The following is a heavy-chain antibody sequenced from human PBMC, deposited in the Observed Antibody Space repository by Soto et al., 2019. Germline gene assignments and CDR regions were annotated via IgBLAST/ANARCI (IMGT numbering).Heavy chain of an antibody. V-gene: IGHV3-30*04. CDR3: ARYSGWYSYNWFDP. Sequence: PGGSMRLSCAASGFTFSFYAMHWIRQAPGKGLEWVSVISYNGRNRTYVDSVKGRFTISSDKAENSVYLQMCSLRGEDTAMYYFARYSGWYSYNWFDPWGRGTLVTVSS. CDR2: ISYNGRNR. D-gene: IGHD6-19*01. CDR1: GFTFSFYA. J-gene: IGHJ5*02.